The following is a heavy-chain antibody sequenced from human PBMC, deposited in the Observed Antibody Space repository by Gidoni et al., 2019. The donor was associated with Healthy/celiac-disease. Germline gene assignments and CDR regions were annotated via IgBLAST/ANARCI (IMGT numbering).Heavy chain of an antibody. J-gene: IGHJ5*02. CDR2: TYYRSKWYN. CDR3: ARGCSDQYSSSSHWFDP. Sequence: RTYYRSKWYNDYAVSVNSRITINPDTSKNQFSLQLNSVPPEYTAVYYCARGCSDQYSSSSHWFDPWGQGTLVTVSS. D-gene: IGHD6-6*01. V-gene: IGHV6-1*01.